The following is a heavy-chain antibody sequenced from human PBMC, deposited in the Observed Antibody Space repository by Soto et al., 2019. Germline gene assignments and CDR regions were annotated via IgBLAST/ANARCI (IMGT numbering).Heavy chain of an antibody. Sequence: GGSLRLSCAASGFTFSSYGMHWVRQAPGKGLEWVAVISYDGSNKYYADSVKGRFTISRDNSKNTLYLQMNSLRAEDTAVYYCAKDWASPVRREEQQLGTDYWGQGTLVTVSA. CDR2: ISYDGSNK. CDR3: AKDWASPVRREEQQLGTDY. V-gene: IGHV3-30*18. D-gene: IGHD6-13*01. J-gene: IGHJ4*02. CDR1: GFTFSSYG.